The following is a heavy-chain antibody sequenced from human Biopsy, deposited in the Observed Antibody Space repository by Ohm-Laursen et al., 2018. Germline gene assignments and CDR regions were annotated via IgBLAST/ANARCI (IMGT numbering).Heavy chain of an antibody. D-gene: IGHD3-9*01. V-gene: IGHV1-46*01. CDR3: ARDETGSSVFGPYYYGMNV. Sequence: SVKVSCKASGYSFTKYYINWVRQAPGQGLEWMGIINPTGGTTSYAEKFQGRVTLTRDTSTGTVYLELNSLIYEDTALYYCARDETGSSVFGPYYYGMNVWGQGTTVTVSS. CDR2: INPTGGTT. CDR1: GYSFTKYY. J-gene: IGHJ6*02.